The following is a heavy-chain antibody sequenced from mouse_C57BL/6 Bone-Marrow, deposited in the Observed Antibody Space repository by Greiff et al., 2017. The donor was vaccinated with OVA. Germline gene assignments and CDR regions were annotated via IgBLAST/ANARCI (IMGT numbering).Heavy chain of an antibody. CDR1: GFSLTSYG. V-gene: IGHV2-2*01. CDR2: IWSGGST. CDR3: ASLDGYYAMDY. J-gene: IGHJ4*01. Sequence: VKLQESGPGLVQPSQSLSITCTASGFSLTSYGVPWVRQSPGKGLEWLGVIWSGGSTDYNAAFISRLSISKDNSKSQVFFKMNSLQADDTAIYYCASLDGYYAMDYWGQGTSVTVSS. D-gene: IGHD2-10*02.